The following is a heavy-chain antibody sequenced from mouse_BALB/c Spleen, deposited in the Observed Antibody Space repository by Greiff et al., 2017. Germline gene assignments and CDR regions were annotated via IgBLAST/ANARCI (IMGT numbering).Heavy chain of an antibody. D-gene: IGHD1-2*01. CDR2: IYPGDGDT. Sequence: QVQLQQSGAELVRPGSSVKISCKASGYAFSSYWMNWVKQRPGQGLEWIGQIYPGDGDTNYNGKFKGKATLTADKSSSTAYMQLISLTSEDSAVYFCASGTLLRLRGDAMDYWGQGTSVTVSS. V-gene: IGHV1-80*01. CDR3: ASGTLLRLRGDAMDY. CDR1: GYAFSSYW. J-gene: IGHJ4*01.